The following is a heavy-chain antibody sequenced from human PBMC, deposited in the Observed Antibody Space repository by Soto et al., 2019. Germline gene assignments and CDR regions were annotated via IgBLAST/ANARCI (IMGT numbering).Heavy chain of an antibody. CDR1: GFTFSSYG. J-gene: IGHJ6*02. Sequence: QVQLVESGGGVVQPGRSLRLSCAASGFTFSSYGMHWVRQAPGKGLEWVAVIWYDGSNKYYADSVKGRFTISRDNYKNTLYLQMTSLRAEDTAVYYCARDSERYYGSGSYRGYYGMDVWGQGTTVTVSS. D-gene: IGHD3-10*01. CDR3: ARDSERYYGSGSYRGYYGMDV. V-gene: IGHV3-33*01. CDR2: IWYDGSNK.